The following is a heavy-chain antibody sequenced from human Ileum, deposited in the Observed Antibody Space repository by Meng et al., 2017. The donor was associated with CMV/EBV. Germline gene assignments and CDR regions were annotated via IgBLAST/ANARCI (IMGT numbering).Heavy chain of an antibody. J-gene: IGHJ4*02. CDR2: IKNKANGHST. CDR1: AVAFTDHH. V-gene: IGHV3-72*01. CDR3: ARDSMKGGGFDF. Sequence: SSAVAFTDHHMNWFRQAQEKGMEWISRIKNKANGHSTEYAASVRGRFTTSRDDSDNSLYLQMNSLKTEDAAAYLCARDSMKGGGFDFWGRGTLVTVSS. D-gene: IGHD3-10*01.